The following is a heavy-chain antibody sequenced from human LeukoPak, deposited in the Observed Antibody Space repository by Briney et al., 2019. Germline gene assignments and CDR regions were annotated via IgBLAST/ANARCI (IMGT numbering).Heavy chain of an antibody. V-gene: IGHV4-59*12. CDR3: ASGVPETSPLDY. CDR1: GGSISSYY. J-gene: IGHJ4*02. CDR2: IYYSGST. Sequence: PSETLPLTCTVSGGSISSYYWSWIRQPPGKGLEWIGYIYYSGSTNYNPSLKSRVTISVDKSKNQFSLKLSSVTAADTAVYYCASGVPETSPLDYWGQGTLVTVSS. D-gene: IGHD6-6*01.